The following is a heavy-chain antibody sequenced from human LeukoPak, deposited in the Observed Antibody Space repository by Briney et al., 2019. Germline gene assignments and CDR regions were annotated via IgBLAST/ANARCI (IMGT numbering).Heavy chain of an antibody. V-gene: IGHV3-9*01. CDR2: ISWNSGSI. D-gene: IGHD3-3*01. CDR1: GFTFDDYA. J-gene: IGHJ5*02. Sequence: GGSLRLSCAASGFTFDDYAMHWVRQAPGKGLEWVSGISWNSGSIGYADSVKGRFTISRDNAKNSLYLQMNSLRAEDTALYYCAKGAIFGVVITKPYNWFGPWGQGTLVTVSS. CDR3: AKGAIFGVVITKPYNWFGP.